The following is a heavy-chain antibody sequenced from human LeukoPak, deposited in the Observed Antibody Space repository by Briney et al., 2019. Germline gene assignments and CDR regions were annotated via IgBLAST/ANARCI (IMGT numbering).Heavy chain of an antibody. CDR1: GFTFSSYA. V-gene: IGHV3-30-3*01. D-gene: IGHD2-15*01. J-gene: IGHJ4*02. CDR3: AKETGGYPTQIDY. Sequence: GGSLRLSCAASGFTFSSYAMHWVRQAPGKGLEWVAVISYDGSNKYYADSVKGRFTISRDNSKNTLYLQMNSLRAEDTAVYYCAKETGGYPTQIDYWGQGTLVTVSS. CDR2: ISYDGSNK.